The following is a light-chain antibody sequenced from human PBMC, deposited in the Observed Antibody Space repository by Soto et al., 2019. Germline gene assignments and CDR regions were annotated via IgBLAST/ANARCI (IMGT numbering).Light chain of an antibody. CDR3: QQYGSSGT. CDR2: GAS. CDR1: QSVSSN. V-gene: IGKV3-15*01. J-gene: IGKJ1*01. Sequence: EIVMTPSPATLSVSPGERATLSCRASQSVSSNLAWYQQTPGQAPRLLIYGASTRATGIPARFIGSGSGTEFTLTISRLEPEDFAVYYCQQYGSSGTFGQGTKVDIK.